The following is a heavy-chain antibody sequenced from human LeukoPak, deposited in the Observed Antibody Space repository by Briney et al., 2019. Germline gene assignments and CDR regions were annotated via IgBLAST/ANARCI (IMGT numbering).Heavy chain of an antibody. D-gene: IGHD2-21*02. CDR3: ARGYCGGDCYGD. Sequence: PGGSLRLSCVASGFTFSSYTMNWVRQAPGKGLEYVSSISSSSSHIYYADSVKGRFTISRDNTKSSLYLQMNSLRAEDMAVYYCARGYCGGDCYGDWGQGTLVTVSS. CDR1: GFTFSSYT. V-gene: IGHV3-21*01. CDR2: ISSSSSHI. J-gene: IGHJ1*01.